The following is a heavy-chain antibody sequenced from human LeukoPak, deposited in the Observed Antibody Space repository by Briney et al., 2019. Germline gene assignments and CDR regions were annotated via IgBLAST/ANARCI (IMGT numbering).Heavy chain of an antibody. J-gene: IGHJ4*02. Sequence: GGSLRLSCAASGFTFNSYAMSWVRQAPWERLQWVSGISDSGGNTYYADSVRGRFAISRDNSKNTLYLQMNSLGAEDTAVYYCARHRSSWLIDYWGQGTLVTVSS. D-gene: IGHD6-6*01. CDR3: ARHRSSWLIDY. V-gene: IGHV3-23*01. CDR2: ISDSGGNT. CDR1: GFTFNSYA.